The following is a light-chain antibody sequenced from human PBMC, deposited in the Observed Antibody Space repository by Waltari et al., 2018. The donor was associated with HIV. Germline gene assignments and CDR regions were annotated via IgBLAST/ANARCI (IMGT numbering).Light chain of an antibody. CDR1: SSDVGGYNY. CDR3: CSYAGSFFYV. Sequence: QSALTQPRSVSGSPGQSVTISCTGTSSDVGGYNYVSWYQQHPGKAPKLIIYDVSKRTSGVPDRFSGSKSGNTASLTISGLQAEDEADYYCCSYAGSFFYVFGTGTKVTVL. CDR2: DVS. J-gene: IGLJ1*01. V-gene: IGLV2-11*01.